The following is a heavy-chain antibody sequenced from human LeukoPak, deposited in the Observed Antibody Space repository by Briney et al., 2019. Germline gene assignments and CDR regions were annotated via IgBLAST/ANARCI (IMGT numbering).Heavy chain of an antibody. D-gene: IGHD3-22*01. V-gene: IGHV4-61*02. Sequence: SETLSLTCTVSGGSISSGSYYWSWIRQPAGKGLEWIGRIYTSGSTNYNPSLKSRVTISVDTSKNQFSLKLSSVTAADTAVYYCARDSYYYDSSDYYVWFDPWGQGTLVTVSS. CDR1: GGSISSGSYY. J-gene: IGHJ5*02. CDR3: ARDSYYYDSSDYYVWFDP. CDR2: IYTSGST.